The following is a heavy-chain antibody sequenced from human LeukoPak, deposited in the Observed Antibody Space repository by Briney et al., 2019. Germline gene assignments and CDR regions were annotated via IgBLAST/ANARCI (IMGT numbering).Heavy chain of an antibody. J-gene: IGHJ5*02. CDR3: ATSYDVKAAPYDL. Sequence: PSETLSLTCTVSAGSISSYGWSWVRQPPGKGPEWIGYIYTTGSTHYNPSLKSRVTMSVDTSKNQVSMELRFLTAADTAIYYCATSYDVKAAPYDLWGQGTLVTVSS. D-gene: IGHD3-10*02. CDR1: AGSISSYG. V-gene: IGHV4-4*09. CDR2: IYTTGST.